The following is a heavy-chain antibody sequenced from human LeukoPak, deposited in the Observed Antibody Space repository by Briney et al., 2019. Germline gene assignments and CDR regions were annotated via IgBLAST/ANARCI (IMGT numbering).Heavy chain of an antibody. D-gene: IGHD2-15*01. CDR1: GYTFTSYA. J-gene: IGHJ6*03. CDR2: INTDTGNP. Sequence: ASVKVSCKASGYTFTSYAMNWVRQAPGQGLEWMGWINTDTGNPTYAQGFTGRFVFSLDTSVSTAYLQISSLKAEDTAVYYCARDAAYCSGGSCYSAAYYYYYYMDVWGKGTTVTVSS. V-gene: IGHV7-4-1*02. CDR3: ARDAAYCSGGSCYSAAYYYYYYMDV.